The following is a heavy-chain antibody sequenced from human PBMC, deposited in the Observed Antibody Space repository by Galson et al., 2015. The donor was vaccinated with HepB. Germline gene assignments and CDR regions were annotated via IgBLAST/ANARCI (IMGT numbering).Heavy chain of an antibody. CDR1: GYTFTSYY. V-gene: IGHV1-46*03. D-gene: IGHD4-23*01. Sequence: SMKVSCKASGYTFTSYYMQWVRQAPGQGLEWMGIINPSGSSTSYGQNFQGRVTMTRETSTSTVYMELSSLRYEETAVYYCARGRIGDGGNPADFDYWSQGTLVTVSS. J-gene: IGHJ4*02. CDR3: ARGRIGDGGNPADFDY. CDR2: INPSGSST.